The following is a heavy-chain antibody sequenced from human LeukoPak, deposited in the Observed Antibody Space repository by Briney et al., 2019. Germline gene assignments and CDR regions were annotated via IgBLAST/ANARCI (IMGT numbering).Heavy chain of an antibody. J-gene: IGHJ3*02. D-gene: IGHD3-16*02. CDR1: GGTFSSYA. CDR3: ARVGYDYVWGSYRPRLSDAFDI. V-gene: IGHV1-69*05. Sequence: ASVKVSCKASGGTFSSYAISWVRQAPGQGLEWMGGIIPIFGTANYAQKFQGRVTITTDESTSTAYMELSSLRSEDTAVYYCARVGYDYVWGSYRPRLSDAFDIWGQGTMATVSS. CDR2: IIPIFGTA.